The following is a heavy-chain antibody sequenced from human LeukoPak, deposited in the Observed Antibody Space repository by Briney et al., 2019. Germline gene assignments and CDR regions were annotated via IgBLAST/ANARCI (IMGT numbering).Heavy chain of an antibody. D-gene: IGHD7-27*01. CDR2: IYYSGST. CDR1: GGSISSYY. V-gene: IGHV4-59*01. J-gene: IGHJ4*02. Sequence: PSETLSLTCTVSGGSISSYYWSWIRQPPGKGLEWIGYIYYSGSTNYNPSLKSRVTISVDTSKNQFSLKLSSVTAADTAVYYCARTELGIGDYWGQGTLVTVSS. CDR3: ARTELGIGDY.